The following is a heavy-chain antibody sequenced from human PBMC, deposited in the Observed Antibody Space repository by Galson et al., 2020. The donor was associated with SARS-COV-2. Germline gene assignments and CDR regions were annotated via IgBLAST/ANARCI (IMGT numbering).Heavy chain of an antibody. J-gene: IGHJ4*02. V-gene: IGHV4-4*08. D-gene: IGHD3-10*01. Sequence: TLSLTCTVSDGSISGYYYWSWIRQPPEKGLEWIGYIYTSGNSNYNPSLKSRVTISLDTSKSQFSLKLTSVTAADTAVYFCARGSLYGLGRHFFDFWGQGSLVTVSS. CDR1: DGSISGYYY. CDR3: ARGSLYGLGRHFFDF. CDR2: IYTSGNS.